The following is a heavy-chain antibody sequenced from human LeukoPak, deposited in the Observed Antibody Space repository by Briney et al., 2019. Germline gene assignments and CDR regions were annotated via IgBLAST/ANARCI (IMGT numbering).Heavy chain of an antibody. CDR3: ARVSAEWLLSY. Sequence: GGSLRLTCAASGFTFSSDWMAWVRQAPGKGLEWVANIKQDGGEKFYLDSVKGRFTISRDNSRNSLYLQMNSLRAEDTAVYYCARVSAEWLLSYCGQGTLVTVSS. J-gene: IGHJ4*02. V-gene: IGHV3-7*01. D-gene: IGHD3-3*01. CDR2: IKQDGGEK. CDR1: GFTFSSDW.